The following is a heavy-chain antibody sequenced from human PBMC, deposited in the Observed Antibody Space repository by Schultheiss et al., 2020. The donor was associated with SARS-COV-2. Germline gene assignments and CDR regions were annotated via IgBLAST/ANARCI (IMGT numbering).Heavy chain of an antibody. D-gene: IGHD6-13*01. V-gene: IGHV3-66*02. J-gene: IGHJ4*02. Sequence: GGSLRLSCAASGFTFSSYSMNWVRQAPGKGLEWVSVIYSDGSTHSADSVKGRFTISRDNSKNTLYLQMNSLRAEDTAVYYCARDSSSWYYFDYWGQGTLVTVSS. CDR3: ARDSSSWYYFDY. CDR1: GFTFSSYS. CDR2: IYSDGST.